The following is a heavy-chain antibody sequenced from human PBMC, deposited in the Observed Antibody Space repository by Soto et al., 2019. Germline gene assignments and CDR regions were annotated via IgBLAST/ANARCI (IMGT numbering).Heavy chain of an antibody. D-gene: IGHD6-13*01. J-gene: IGHJ4*02. CDR3: AREITAAGRYFDF. Sequence: PSETLSLTCTVSGGFVSSNYWIWIRQPPEKGLEWIGDISYSGGTNYNPTLKSRVTISLDTPKNQFSLKLSSVTAADTAVYYCAREITAAGRYFDFWGQGALVTVSS. CDR2: ISYSGGT. V-gene: IGHV4-59*02. CDR1: GGFVSSNY.